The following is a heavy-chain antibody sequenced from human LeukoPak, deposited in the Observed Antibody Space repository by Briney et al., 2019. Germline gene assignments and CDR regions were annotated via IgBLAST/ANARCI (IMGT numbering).Heavy chain of an antibody. D-gene: IGHD3-22*01. V-gene: IGHV1-18*01. Sequence: ASVKVSCKASGYTFTSYGISWVRQAPGQGLEWMGWISAYNGNTNYAQKLQGRVTMTTDTSTSTAYMELRSLRSDDTAVYYCARDPPISDYYYDSSGYNHRDAFDIWGQGTMVTVSS. CDR3: ARDPPISDYYYDSSGYNHRDAFDI. J-gene: IGHJ3*02. CDR2: ISAYNGNT. CDR1: GYTFTSYG.